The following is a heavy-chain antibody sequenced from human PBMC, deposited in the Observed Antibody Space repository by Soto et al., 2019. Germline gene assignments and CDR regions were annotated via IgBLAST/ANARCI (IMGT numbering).Heavy chain of an antibody. CDR2: ISYDGSNK. J-gene: IGHJ4*02. CDR3: ARDAYYYDSSGYCAY. Sequence: PGGSLRLSCAASGFTFSSYAMHWVRQAPGKGLEWVAVISYDGSNKYYADSVKGRSTISRDNSKNTLYLQMNSLRAEDTAVYYCARDAYYYDSSGYCAYWGQGTLVTVSS. D-gene: IGHD3-22*01. CDR1: GFTFSSYA. V-gene: IGHV3-30-3*01.